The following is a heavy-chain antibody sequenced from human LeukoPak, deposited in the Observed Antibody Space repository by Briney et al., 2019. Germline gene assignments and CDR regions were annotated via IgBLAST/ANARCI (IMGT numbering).Heavy chain of an antibody. D-gene: IGHD3-10*01. Sequence: SETLSLTCAVYGGSFSGYYWSWLRQPPGKGLEWIGEINHSGSTNYNPSLKSRVTISVDTSKNQFSLKLSSVTAADTAVYYCARTYYGSGSYLRFELSRFDYTFDYWGRGTLVTVSS. CDR2: INHSGST. CDR1: GGSFSGYY. V-gene: IGHV4-34*01. J-gene: IGHJ4*02. CDR3: ARTYYGSGSYLRFELSRFDYTFDY.